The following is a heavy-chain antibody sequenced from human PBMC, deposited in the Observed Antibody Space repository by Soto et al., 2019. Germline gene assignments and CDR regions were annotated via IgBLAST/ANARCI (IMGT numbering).Heavy chain of an antibody. CDR3: ARGSTTGDY. CDR2: IYYSGST. Sequence: SETLSLTCTVSGGSIRDYYWSWIRQPPGKGLEWIGYIYYSGSTNYNPSLKSRVSISVDTSKNQFSLKLSSVTAADTAVYYCARGSTTGDYWGQGTLVTVSS. J-gene: IGHJ4*02. D-gene: IGHD4-17*01. V-gene: IGHV4-59*08. CDR1: GGSIRDYY.